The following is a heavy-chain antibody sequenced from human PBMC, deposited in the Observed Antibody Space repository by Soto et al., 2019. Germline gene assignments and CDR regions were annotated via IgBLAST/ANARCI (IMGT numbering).Heavy chain of an antibody. CDR1: GYTFTSYA. V-gene: IGHV1-3*01. CDR3: ARARSSGRYYFDY. CDR2: INAGNGNT. D-gene: IGHD6-19*01. J-gene: IGHJ4*02. Sequence: ASVKVSCKASGYTFTSYAMHWVRQAPGQRLEWMGWINAGNGNTKYSQKFQGRVTITRDTSASTAYMELSSLRSEDTAVYYCARARSSGRYYFDYWGQGNLVTGS.